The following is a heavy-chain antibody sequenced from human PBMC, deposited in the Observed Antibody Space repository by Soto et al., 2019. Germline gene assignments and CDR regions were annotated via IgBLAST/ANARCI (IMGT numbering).Heavy chain of an antibody. Sequence: GASVKVSCKAPGATFSSYAISWVRQAPGQGLEWMGGIIPIFGTANYAQKFQGRVTITADESTSTAYMELSSLRSEDTAVYYCARGTHSRDGYHYYFDYWGQGTLVTVSS. D-gene: IGHD3-22*01. CDR1: GATFSSYA. CDR3: ARGTHSRDGYHYYFDY. J-gene: IGHJ4*02. CDR2: IIPIFGTA. V-gene: IGHV1-69*13.